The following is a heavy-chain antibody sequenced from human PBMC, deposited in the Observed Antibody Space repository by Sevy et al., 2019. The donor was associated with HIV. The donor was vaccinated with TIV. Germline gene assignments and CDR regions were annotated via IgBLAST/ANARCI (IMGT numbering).Heavy chain of an antibody. CDR2: IHSDATT. Sequence: GGSLRLSCAASGFTVNSNYMTWVREAPGKGMEGVSVIHSDATTYHADSVKDRFTISRDNFKNTLYLHMSSLRAEDTAVYYCARGNSGYGYALNYWGQGTLVTVSS. D-gene: IGHD5-18*01. V-gene: IGHV3-66*01. CDR1: GFTVNSNY. J-gene: IGHJ4*02. CDR3: ARGNSGYGYALNY.